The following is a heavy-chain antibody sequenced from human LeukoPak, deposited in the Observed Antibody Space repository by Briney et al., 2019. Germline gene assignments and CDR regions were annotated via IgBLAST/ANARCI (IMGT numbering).Heavy chain of an antibody. CDR1: GGSFSDYY. CDR3: ARGRDSTTLLRYGMDV. CDR2: INHSGST. D-gene: IGHD2/OR15-2a*01. Sequence: PSETLSLTCAVYGGSFSDYYWSWIRQPPGKGLEWIGEINHSGSTNYNPSLKSRVTISVDTSKNQFSLKLSSVTAAATAVYYCARGRDSTTLLRYGMDVWGKGTTVTVSS. J-gene: IGHJ6*04. V-gene: IGHV4-34*01.